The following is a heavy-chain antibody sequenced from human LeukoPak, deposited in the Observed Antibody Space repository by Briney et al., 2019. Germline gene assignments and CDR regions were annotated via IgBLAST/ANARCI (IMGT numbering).Heavy chain of an antibody. D-gene: IGHD4-17*01. J-gene: IGHJ5*02. Sequence: PGGSLRLSCAASGFTFSTSSMNWVRQAGPGKGLEWVSLIRDSGETFYVDSVKGRFTISRDNSKNTMYLQMNRLRVEDTAVYFCARDRAVTQDWVEFDPWGQGTLVTVSS. CDR2: IRDSGET. V-gene: IGHV3-66*03. CDR1: GFTFSTSS. CDR3: ARDRAVTQDWVEFDP.